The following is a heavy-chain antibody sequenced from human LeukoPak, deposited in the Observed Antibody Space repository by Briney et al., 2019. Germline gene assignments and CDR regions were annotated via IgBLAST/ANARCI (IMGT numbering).Heavy chain of an antibody. CDR3: ARDSPAEPTDY. D-gene: IGHD1-14*01. Sequence: GGSLRLSCAASGFTFSDYYMSWIRQAPGKGLEWVSYISSSGSTIYYADSVKGRFTISRDNAKNSLYLQMNSLRAEDTAVYFCARDSPAEPTDYWGQGILVTVSS. J-gene: IGHJ4*02. V-gene: IGHV3-11*01. CDR1: GFTFSDYY. CDR2: ISSSGSTI.